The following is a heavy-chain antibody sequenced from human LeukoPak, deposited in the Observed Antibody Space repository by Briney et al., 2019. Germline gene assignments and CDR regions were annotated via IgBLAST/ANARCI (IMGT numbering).Heavy chain of an antibody. CDR3: ARHPIAVADAFGY. J-gene: IGHJ4*02. CDR2: IDPSDSYT. Sequence: GESLKISCKGSGYSFTSYWISWVRQMPGKGLEWMGRIDPSDSYTNYSPSFQGHVTISADKSISTAYLQWSSLKASDTAMYYCARHPIAVADAFGYWGQGTLVTVSS. CDR1: GYSFTSYW. D-gene: IGHD6-19*01. V-gene: IGHV5-10-1*01.